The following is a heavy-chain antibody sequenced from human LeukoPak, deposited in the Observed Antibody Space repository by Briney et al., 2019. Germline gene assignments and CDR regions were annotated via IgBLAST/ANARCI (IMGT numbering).Heavy chain of an antibody. CDR1: GFTFSSYA. Sequence: GRSLRLSCTASGFTFSSYAMHWVRQAPGKGLEWVAVVSNDGSNKYYADSVKGRFTISRDNSKNTQYLQMSSLRADDTAVHYCARGIMGSFVDYWGQGTLVTVSS. J-gene: IGHJ4*02. CDR2: VSNDGSNK. V-gene: IGHV3-30-3*01. D-gene: IGHD3-16*01. CDR3: ARGIMGSFVDY.